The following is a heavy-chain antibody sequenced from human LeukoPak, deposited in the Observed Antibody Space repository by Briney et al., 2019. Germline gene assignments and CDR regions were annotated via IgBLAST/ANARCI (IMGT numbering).Heavy chain of an antibody. V-gene: IGHV3-7*05. CDR1: GFTFSSYW. D-gene: IGHD2-21*02. CDR2: IKQDGSEK. J-gene: IGHJ2*01. Sequence: GGSLRLSCAASGFTFSSYWMSWVRQAPGKGLEWVANIKQDGSEKFYVDSVKGRFTISRDNAKNSLYLQMNSLRAEDTAVYYCAREGIVVVTDPYWYFDLWGRGTLVTVSS. CDR3: AREGIVVVTDPYWYFDL.